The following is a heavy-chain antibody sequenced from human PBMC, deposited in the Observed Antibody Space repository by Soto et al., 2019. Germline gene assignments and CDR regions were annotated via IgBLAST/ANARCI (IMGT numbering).Heavy chain of an antibody. J-gene: IGHJ3*02. V-gene: IGHV3-23*01. CDR1: GFTFSSYA. Sequence: GGSLRLSCAASGFTFSSYAMSWVRQAPGKGLEWVSAISGSGGSTYYADSVKGRFTISRDNSKNTLYLQMNSLGAEDTAVYYCAKHLYSSSWPYAFDIWGQGTMVTVSS. CDR3: AKHLYSSSWPYAFDI. D-gene: IGHD6-13*01. CDR2: ISGSGGST.